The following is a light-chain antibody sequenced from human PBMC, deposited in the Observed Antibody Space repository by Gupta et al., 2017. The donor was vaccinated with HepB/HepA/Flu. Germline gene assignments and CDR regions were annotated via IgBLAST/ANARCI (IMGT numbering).Light chain of an antibody. V-gene: IGLV3-27*01. CDR2: KDS. Sequence: SYELTQPSSVSVSPGQTARITCSGDVLAKKYARWFQQKPGQAPVLVIYKDSERPSGIPERFSGSSSGTTVTLTISGAQVEDEPDYYCYSAADNTLRVFGGGTKLTVL. J-gene: IGLJ2*01. CDR3: YSAADNTLRV. CDR1: VLAKKY.